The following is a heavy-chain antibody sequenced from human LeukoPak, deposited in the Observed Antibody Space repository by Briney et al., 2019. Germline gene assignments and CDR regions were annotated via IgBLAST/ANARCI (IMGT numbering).Heavy chain of an antibody. CDR3: AREGGDYYDILTGYYYFDY. V-gene: IGHV1-69*13. CDR1: GYTFTGYY. CDR2: IIPIFGTA. J-gene: IGHJ4*02. D-gene: IGHD3-9*01. Sequence: ASVKVSCKAPGYTFTGYYMHWVRQAPGQGLEWMGGIIPIFGTANYAQKFQGRVTITADESTSTAYMELSSLRSEDTAVYYCAREGGDYYDILTGYYYFDYWGQGTLVTVSS.